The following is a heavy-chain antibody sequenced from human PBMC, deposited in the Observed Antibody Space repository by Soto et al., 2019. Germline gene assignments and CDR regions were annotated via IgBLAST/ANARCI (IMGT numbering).Heavy chain of an antibody. CDR3: TTENYDFWSGYYTPGRYGMDV. CDR2: IKSKTDGGTT. V-gene: IGHV3-15*07. D-gene: IGHD3-3*01. CDR1: GFTFSNAG. J-gene: IGHJ6*02. Sequence: GGSLRLSCAASGFTFSNAGRNWVRQAPGKGLEWVGRIKSKTDGGTTDYAAPVKGRFTISRDDSKNTLYLQMNSLKTEDTAVYYCTTENYDFWSGYYTPGRYGMDVWGQGTIVTVSS.